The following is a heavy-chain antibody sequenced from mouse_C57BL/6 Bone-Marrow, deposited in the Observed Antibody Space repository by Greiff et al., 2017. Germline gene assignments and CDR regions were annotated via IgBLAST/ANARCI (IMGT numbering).Heavy chain of an antibody. CDR3: ARDYYGSSPYYAMDY. CDR2: IDPSDSYT. J-gene: IGHJ4*01. D-gene: IGHD1-1*01. CDR1: GYTFTSYW. Sequence: QVQLQQPGAELVMPGASVKLSCKASGYTFTSYWMHWVKQRPGQGLEWIGEIDPSDSYTNYNQTFKGKSTLTVDKSSSTAYMQLSSLTSEDSAVYYCARDYYGSSPYYAMDYWGQGTSVTVSS. V-gene: IGHV1-69*01.